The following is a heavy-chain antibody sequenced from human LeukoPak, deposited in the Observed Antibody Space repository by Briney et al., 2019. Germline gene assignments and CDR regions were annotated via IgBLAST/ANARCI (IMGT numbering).Heavy chain of an antibody. V-gene: IGHV3-7*03. J-gene: IGHJ4*02. Sequence: GGSLRLSCEASGFIFTAYWMTWVRQVPGKGLEWVAKINHDGSERYYADSVKGRFTISRDNSKESLFLQMNGLRVDDTAAYFCARVLHDPSTGSLSCLDNWGQGTQVTVSS. D-gene: IGHD3-9*01. CDR1: GFIFTAYW. CDR3: ARVLHDPSTGSLSCLDN. CDR2: INHDGSER.